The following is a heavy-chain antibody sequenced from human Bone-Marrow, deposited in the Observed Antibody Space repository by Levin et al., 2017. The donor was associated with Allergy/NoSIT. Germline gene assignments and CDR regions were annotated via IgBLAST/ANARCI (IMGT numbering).Heavy chain of an antibody. D-gene: IGHD3-10*01. CDR3: ARDPSYYGSGRLDY. CDR2: IWYDGSNK. V-gene: IGHV3-33*01. J-gene: IGHJ4*02. CDR1: GFTFSSYG. Sequence: GESLKISCAASGFTFSSYGMHWVRQAPGKGLEWVAVIWYDGSNKYYADSVKGRFTISRDNSKNTLYLQMNSLRAEDTAVYYCARDPSYYGSGRLDYWGQGTLVTVSS.